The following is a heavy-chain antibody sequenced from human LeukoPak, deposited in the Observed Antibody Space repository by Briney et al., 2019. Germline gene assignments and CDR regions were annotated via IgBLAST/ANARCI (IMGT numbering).Heavy chain of an antibody. D-gene: IGHD2-2*01. CDR1: GFTLSSYS. Sequence: PGGSLRLSCAASGFTLSSYSMNWVRQAPGKGLEWVASISSSSSYIWYADSVKGRLTISRDNSKNTLYLQMNSLRAEDTAVYYCAKGAYCSDTRCYASDWFDPWGQGTLVTVSS. CDR3: AKGAYCSDTRCYASDWFDP. CDR2: ISSSSSYI. V-gene: IGHV3-21*04. J-gene: IGHJ5*02.